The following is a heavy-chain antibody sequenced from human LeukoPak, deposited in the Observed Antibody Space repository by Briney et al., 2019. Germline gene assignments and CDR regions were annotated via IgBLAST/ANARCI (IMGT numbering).Heavy chain of an antibody. CDR2: INHSGST. Sequence: SETLSLTCAVYGGSFSGYYWSWIRQPPGKGLEWIGEINHSGSTNYNLSLKSRVTISVDTSKNQFSLKLSSVTAADTAVYYCARGAGYSSGWRVFDYWGQGTLVTVSS. CDR1: GGSFSGYY. J-gene: IGHJ4*02. D-gene: IGHD6-19*01. CDR3: ARGAGYSSGWRVFDY. V-gene: IGHV4-34*01.